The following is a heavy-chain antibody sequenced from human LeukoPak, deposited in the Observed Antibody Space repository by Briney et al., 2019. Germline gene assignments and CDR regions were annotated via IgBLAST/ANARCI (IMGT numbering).Heavy chain of an antibody. CDR3: ARHPFSTSSIGY. CDR1: GDSISSSY. J-gene: IGHJ4*02. D-gene: IGHD6-6*01. V-gene: IGHV4-4*07. CDR2: MYSSGTI. Sequence: NPSETLSLTCTVSGDSISSSYWSWIRQPSGKGLEWIGRMYSSGTIKYNPSLKSRVNMSVDTSKNQFSLKLNSVTATDTAVYYCARHPFSTSSIGYWGQGTLVTVSS.